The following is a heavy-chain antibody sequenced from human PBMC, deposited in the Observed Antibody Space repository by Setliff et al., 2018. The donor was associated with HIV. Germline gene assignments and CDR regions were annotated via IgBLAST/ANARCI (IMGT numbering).Heavy chain of an antibody. Sequence: GGSLRLSCAASGFTFSSYGMHWVRQTPGKGLEWVAVIWYDGSNENYAGSVKGRFTISRDNAKNSLYLQMNSLRAEDTAMYYCARVVGVAPYYYMDVWGKGTTVTVSS. J-gene: IGHJ6*03. CDR2: IWYDGSNE. CDR1: GFTFSSYG. D-gene: IGHD2-15*01. CDR3: ARVVGVAPYYYMDV. V-gene: IGHV3-33*01.